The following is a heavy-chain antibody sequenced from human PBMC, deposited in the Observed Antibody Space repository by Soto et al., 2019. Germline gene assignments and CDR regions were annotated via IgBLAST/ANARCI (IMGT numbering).Heavy chain of an antibody. CDR2: ISGSGGRS. CDR1: GFTFSNYA. J-gene: IGHJ4*02. V-gene: IGHV3-23*01. CDR3: AKAYFVWSSEQPYYFDY. D-gene: IGHD3-16*01. Sequence: EVQLLDSGGGLVQPGGSLRLSCAASGFTFSNYAMTWVRQGPGKGLEWVSGISGSGGRSYYADSVKGRFTISRDNSKSTLYLQVNSLRAEDMAVYYCAKAYFVWSSEQPYYFDYWGQGTLVTVSS.